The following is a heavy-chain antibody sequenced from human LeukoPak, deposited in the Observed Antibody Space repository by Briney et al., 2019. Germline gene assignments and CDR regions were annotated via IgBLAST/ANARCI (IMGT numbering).Heavy chain of an antibody. J-gene: IGHJ5*02. CDR2: ISTMSNYI. D-gene: IGHD5-12*01. CDR1: GFDFSTYA. V-gene: IGHV3-21*06. CDR3: SRDRLGGLDL. Sequence: PGGSLRLSCAASGFDFSTYAINWVRQAPGKGLECVSSISTMSNYIFYGDSVKGRFTISRDNARSSVYLQMNSLRRDDTAVYYCSRDRLGGLDLWGQGTLVTVSS.